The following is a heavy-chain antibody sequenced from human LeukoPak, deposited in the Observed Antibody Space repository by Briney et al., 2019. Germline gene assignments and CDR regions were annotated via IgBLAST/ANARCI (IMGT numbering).Heavy chain of an antibody. CDR1: GXTFSSYA. V-gene: IGHV3-23*01. CDR2: ISGSGGST. J-gene: IGHJ4*02. CDR3: ARVRTYYGDVYFDY. Sequence: GGSLRLSWAASGXTFSSYAMSWVRQAPGKGLEWVSAISGSGGSTYYADSVRGRFTISRDNAKNSLYLQMNSLRAEDTAVYYCARVRTYYGDVYFDYWGQGTLVTVSS. D-gene: IGHD4-17*01.